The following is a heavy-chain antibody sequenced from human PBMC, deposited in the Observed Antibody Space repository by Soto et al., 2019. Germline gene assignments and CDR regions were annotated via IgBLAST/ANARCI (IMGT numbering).Heavy chain of an antibody. V-gene: IGHV3-74*01. Sequence: EVQLVESGGGLVQPGGSLRLSCAASGFTFSSYWMHWVRQAPGKGLVWVSRINSDGSSTSYADSVKGRFTISRDNAKTTLYLQMNSLRAEHMAVYYCARGGSLHWYFDLWGRGTLVTVSS. CDR3: ARGGSLHWYFDL. CDR1: GFTFSSYW. J-gene: IGHJ2*01. CDR2: INSDGSST. D-gene: IGHD1-26*01.